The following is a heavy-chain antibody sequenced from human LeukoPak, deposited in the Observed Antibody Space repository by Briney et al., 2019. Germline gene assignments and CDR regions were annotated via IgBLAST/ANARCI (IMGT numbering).Heavy chain of an antibody. J-gene: IGHJ3*02. V-gene: IGHV3-74*01. CDR1: GFTFSSYW. Sequence: GGSLRLSCAASGFTFSSYWMHWVRQAPGKGLVWVSRINSDGSSTSYADSVKGRFTISRDNAKNTLYLQMNSLRAEDTAVYYCARGYCSSTSCYTLGAFDIWGQGKMVTVSP. D-gene: IGHD2-2*02. CDR2: INSDGSST. CDR3: ARGYCSSTSCYTLGAFDI.